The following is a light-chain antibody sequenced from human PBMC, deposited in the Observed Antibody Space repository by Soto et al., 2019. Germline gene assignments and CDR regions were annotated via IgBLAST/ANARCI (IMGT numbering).Light chain of an antibody. CDR1: QSVSNSY. Sequence: EIVLTQSPGTLSLSPGERATLSCRASQSVSNSYLAWYQQKPGQAPRLLIYDASSRATGIPDRFSASGSATDFTLTITRLEPEDCAVYYCQQHGSSPRTFGQGTKVEI. J-gene: IGKJ1*01. V-gene: IGKV3-20*01. CDR3: QQHGSSPRT. CDR2: DAS.